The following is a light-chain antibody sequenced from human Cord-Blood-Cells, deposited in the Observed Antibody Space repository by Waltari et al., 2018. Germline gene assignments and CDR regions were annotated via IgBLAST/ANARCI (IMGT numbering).Light chain of an antibody. Sequence: EILLTQSPATMSLSPGERATLSSRASQRVSSYLAWYQQKTGQAPRLLIYDASNRATGIPARFSGSGSGTDFTLTISSLEPEDFAVYYCQQRSNWPRTFGQGTKVEIK. CDR1: QRVSSY. CDR2: DAS. J-gene: IGKJ1*01. V-gene: IGKV3-11*01. CDR3: QQRSNWPRT.